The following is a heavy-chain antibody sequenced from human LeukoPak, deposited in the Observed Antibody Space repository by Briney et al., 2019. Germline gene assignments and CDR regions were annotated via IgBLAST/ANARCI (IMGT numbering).Heavy chain of an antibody. CDR2: IYYSGST. J-gene: IGHJ5*02. Sequence: SETLSLTCTVSGGSISSYYWNWIRQPPGKGLEWIGYIYYSGSTNYNPSLKSRVTISVDTSKNQFSLKLSSVTAADTAVYYCARNPPGITMVRGVIMWFDPWGQGTLVTVSS. CDR1: GGSISSYY. CDR3: ARNPPGITMVRGVIMWFDP. V-gene: IGHV4-59*12. D-gene: IGHD3-10*01.